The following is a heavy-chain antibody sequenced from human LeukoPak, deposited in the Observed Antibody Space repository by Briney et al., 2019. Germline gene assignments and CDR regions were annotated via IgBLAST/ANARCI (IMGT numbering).Heavy chain of an antibody. V-gene: IGHV3-48*01. CDR1: GFTFSSYS. CDR2: ITSSSTTI. Sequence: PGGSLRLSCAASGFTFSSYSMSWVRQAPGKGLEWVSYITSSSTTIYYADSVKGRFTISRDNSKNSLYLQMHSLRAEDTAVYYRARRHRGWCFDYWGQGTLVTVSS. J-gene: IGHJ4*02. CDR3: ARRHRGWCFDY. D-gene: IGHD6-19*01.